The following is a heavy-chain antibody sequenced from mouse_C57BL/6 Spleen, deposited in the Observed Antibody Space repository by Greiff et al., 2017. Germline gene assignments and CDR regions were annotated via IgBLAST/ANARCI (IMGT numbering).Heavy chain of an antibody. CDR1: GYTFTSYW. CDR3: AREIVTTYYFDY. D-gene: IGHD2-5*01. J-gene: IGHJ2*01. Sequence: QVQLQQPGAELVKPGASVKLSCKASGYTFTSYWMHWVKQRPGQGLEWIGMIHPNSGSTNYNEKFKSKATLTVDKSSSTAYMQRSSLPSEDSAVYYCAREIVTTYYFDYWGQGTTLTVSS. V-gene: IGHV1-64*01. CDR2: IHPNSGST.